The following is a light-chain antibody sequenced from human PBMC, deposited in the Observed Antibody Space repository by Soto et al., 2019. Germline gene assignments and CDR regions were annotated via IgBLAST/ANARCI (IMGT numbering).Light chain of an antibody. J-gene: IGKJ2*01. CDR3: QQYETYPYT. CDR2: AAS. V-gene: IGKV1-16*01. CDR1: RGISLH. Sequence: DIQMTQSPSSLSASVGDRVTITCRASRGISLHLAWFQLKPGKAPRSLIYAASSLQRGVPSRFSGSGSWTEFTLAINNLQPEDVATYFCQQYETYPYTFGRGTNLEIK.